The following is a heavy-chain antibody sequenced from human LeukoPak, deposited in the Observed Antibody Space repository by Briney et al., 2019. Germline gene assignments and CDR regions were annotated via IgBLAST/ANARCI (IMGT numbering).Heavy chain of an antibody. J-gene: IGHJ4*02. Sequence: GGSLRLSCATSGFTFSSYAMSWVRQAPGKGLEWVSTISGSGVSTYCADSVKGWFTISRDNSKNTLYLQMNSLRAEDAAVYYCAGGSYYGIFDYWGQGTLVTVSS. D-gene: IGHD3-10*01. CDR1: GFTFSSYA. CDR3: AGGSYYGIFDY. CDR2: ISGSGVST. V-gene: IGHV3-23*01.